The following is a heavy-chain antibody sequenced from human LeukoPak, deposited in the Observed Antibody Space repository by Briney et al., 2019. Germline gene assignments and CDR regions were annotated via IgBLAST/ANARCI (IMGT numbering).Heavy chain of an antibody. CDR3: ARGGSSSGGVLYYFDY. Sequence: GSLRLSCAASGFTFSSYSMNWVRQAPGKGLEWVSSISSSSSYIYYADSVKGRFTISRDNAKNSLYLQMNSLRAEDTAVYYCARGGSSSGGVLYYFDYWGQGTLVTVS. V-gene: IGHV3-21*01. CDR2: ISSSSSYI. J-gene: IGHJ4*02. D-gene: IGHD6-6*01. CDR1: GFTFSSYS.